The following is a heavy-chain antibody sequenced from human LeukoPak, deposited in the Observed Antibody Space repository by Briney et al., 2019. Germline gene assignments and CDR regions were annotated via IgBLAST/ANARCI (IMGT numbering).Heavy chain of an antibody. CDR2: IHSSSGSI. CDR3: ARDLAWDAFDI. Sequence: GGSLRLSCAASGFNFTNYNMNWVRQAPGNGLEGVSSIHSSSGSIYYADSLKGRFTISRDNAKNSLYLQMNSLRAEDTAVYYCARDLAWDAFDIWGQGTMVTVSS. V-gene: IGHV3-21*01. CDR1: GFNFTNYN. J-gene: IGHJ3*02.